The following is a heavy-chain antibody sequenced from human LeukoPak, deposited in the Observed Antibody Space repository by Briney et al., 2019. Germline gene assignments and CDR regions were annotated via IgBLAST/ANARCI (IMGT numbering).Heavy chain of an antibody. J-gene: IGHJ4*02. V-gene: IGHV3-7*03. D-gene: IGHD3-10*01. CDR1: GFTFSSYW. Sequence: GGSLRLSCAASGFTFSSYWMSWVRQAPGKGLEWVANIKQDGSEKYYVDSVKGRFTISRDNSKNTLYLQMNSLRAEDTAVYYCAKTNSGNLDYWGQGTLVTVSS. CDR3: AKTNSGNLDY. CDR2: IKQDGSEK.